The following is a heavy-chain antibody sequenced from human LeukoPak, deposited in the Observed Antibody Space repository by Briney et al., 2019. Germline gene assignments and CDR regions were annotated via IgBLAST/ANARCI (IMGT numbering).Heavy chain of an antibody. Sequence: GGSLRLSCAASGSTFSSYWMSWVRQAPGKGLEWVANIKQDGGEKYYVESVKGRFTISGDNVKNSLYLQMNSLRVEDTAVYYCARARGGYDLDYWGQGTLVTVSS. V-gene: IGHV3-7*01. CDR1: GSTFSSYW. D-gene: IGHD5-12*01. CDR3: ARARGGYDLDY. J-gene: IGHJ4*02. CDR2: IKQDGGEK.